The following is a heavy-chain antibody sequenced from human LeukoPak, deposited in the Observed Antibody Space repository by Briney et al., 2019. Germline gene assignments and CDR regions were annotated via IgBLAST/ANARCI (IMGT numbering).Heavy chain of an antibody. V-gene: IGHV3-15*07. CDR3: TTGIRGD. J-gene: IGHJ4*02. CDR1: GLTVTNAW. CDR2: IASKTDGGAT. D-gene: IGHD3-10*01. Sequence: AGGSLRLSCSASGLTVTNAWMNWVRQAPGEGLDWVGRIASKTDGGATDYAAPVRGRFTISRDDSKNTLNLQMNSLKTEDTAVYYCTTGIRGDWGQGTLVTVSS.